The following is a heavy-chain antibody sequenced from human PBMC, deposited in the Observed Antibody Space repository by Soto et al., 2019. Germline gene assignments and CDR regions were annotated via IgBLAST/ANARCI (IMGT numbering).Heavy chain of an antibody. Sequence: EVQLVESGGGLVQPGGSLRLSCAASGFTLSSYWMSWVRQAPGKGLEWVANIKEDGSEKYYVDSVKGRFTISRDNAMNSLHLQMNSLRAEDTAVYYCARPRYCSGDNCYLPYFDYWGQGTLVTVSS. CDR2: IKEDGSEK. J-gene: IGHJ4*02. CDR3: ARPRYCSGDNCYLPYFDY. V-gene: IGHV3-7*01. D-gene: IGHD2-15*01. CDR1: GFTLSSYW.